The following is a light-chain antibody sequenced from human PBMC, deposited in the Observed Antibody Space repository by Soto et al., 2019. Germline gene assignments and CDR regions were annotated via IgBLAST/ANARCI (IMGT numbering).Light chain of an antibody. V-gene: IGLV2-23*01. CDR3: SSYAGSTTYVV. CDR1: SSDVGSYNL. CDR2: EDT. Sequence: QSALTQSASVSGSPGQSITISCTGTSSDVGSYNLVSWYQQHPGKAPKLMIYEDTKRPSGVSNRFSGSKSGNTASLTISGLQAEDEADYYCSSYAGSTTYVVFGGGTKLTVL. J-gene: IGLJ2*01.